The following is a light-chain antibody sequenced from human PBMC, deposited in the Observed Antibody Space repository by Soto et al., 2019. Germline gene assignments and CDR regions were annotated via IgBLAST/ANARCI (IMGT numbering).Light chain of an antibody. J-gene: IGKJ1*01. V-gene: IGKV4-1*01. CDR2: WAS. Sequence: DIVMTQSPDSLAVSLGARATINCKSSQSVLYSSNNKNYLAWYQQKPGQPPKLLIYWASTRESGVPDRFSGSGSGTDFTLTISSLQAEDVAVYYCQHYLTTATFGQGTKVEI. CDR1: QSVLYSSNNKNY. CDR3: QHYLTTAT.